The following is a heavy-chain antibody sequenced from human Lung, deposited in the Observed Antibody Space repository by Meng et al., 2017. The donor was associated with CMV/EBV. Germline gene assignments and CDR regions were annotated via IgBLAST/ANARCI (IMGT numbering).Heavy chain of an antibody. D-gene: IGHD5-18*01. CDR3: ARDRGNSYGSLRMDV. Sequence: GEXXKISCAASGFTVSSNYMSWVRQAPGKGLEWVSVIYSGGSTYYADSVKGRFTISRDNSKNTLYLQMNSLRAEDTAVYYCARDRGNSYGSLRMDVWRQGTTVTVSS. J-gene: IGHJ6*02. CDR1: GFTVSSNY. V-gene: IGHV3-53*01. CDR2: IYSGGST.